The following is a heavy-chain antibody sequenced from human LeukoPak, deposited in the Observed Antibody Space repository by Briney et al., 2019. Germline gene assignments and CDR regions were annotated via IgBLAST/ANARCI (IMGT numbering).Heavy chain of an antibody. CDR2: ISSSSSYI. J-gene: IGHJ4*02. V-gene: IGHV3-21*01. CDR1: GFTFSSYS. Sequence: GGSLRLSCAASGFTFSSYSMNWVRQAPGKGLEWVSSISSSSSYIYYADSVKGRFTISRDNAKNSLYLQMNGLRAEDTAVYCCARDLMTTVTTVDYWGQGTLVTVSS. CDR3: ARDLMTTVTTVDY. D-gene: IGHD4-17*01.